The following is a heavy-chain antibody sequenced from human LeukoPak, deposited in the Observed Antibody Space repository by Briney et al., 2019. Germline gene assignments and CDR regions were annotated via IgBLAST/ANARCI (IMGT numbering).Heavy chain of an antibody. CDR1: GYTFTSYG. D-gene: IGHD3-9*01. CDR3: ARVPGYYDLLTDKPRYFDL. V-gene: IGHV1-18*01. CDR2: ISAYNGNT. J-gene: IGHJ2*01. Sequence: GASVKVSCKASGYTFTSYGISWVRQAPGQGLEWMGWISAYNGNTNYAQKLQGRVTMTTDTSTSTAYMELGSLRSDDTAVYYCARVPGYYDLLTDKPRYFDLWGRGTLVTVSS.